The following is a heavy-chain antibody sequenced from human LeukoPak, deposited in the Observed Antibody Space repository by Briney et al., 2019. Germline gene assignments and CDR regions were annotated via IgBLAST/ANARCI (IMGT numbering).Heavy chain of an antibody. CDR1: GFTFSSYS. J-gene: IGHJ6*02. Sequence: PGGSLRLSCAASGFTFSSYSMNWVRQAPGKGLEWVSSISSSSSYIYYADSVKGRFTISRDNAKNSLYLQMNSLRAEDTAVYYCARHKVTYGDYGINGMDVWGQGTTVTVSS. D-gene: IGHD4-17*01. V-gene: IGHV3-21*04. CDR2: ISSSSSYI. CDR3: ARHKVTYGDYGINGMDV.